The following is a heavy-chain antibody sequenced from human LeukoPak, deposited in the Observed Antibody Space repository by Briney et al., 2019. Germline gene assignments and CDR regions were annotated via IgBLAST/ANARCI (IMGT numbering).Heavy chain of an antibody. CDR3: ARDREYCSGGSCYHYFDY. CDR2: MNPNSGNT. J-gene: IGHJ4*02. D-gene: IGHD2-15*01. CDR1: GYTFTSYD. Sequence: ASVKVSCKASGYTFTSYDINWVRQATGQGLEWMGWMNPNSGNTGYAQKFQGRVTMTRDTSISTAYMELSRLRSDDTAVYYCARDREYCSGGSCYHYFDYWGQGTLVTVSS. V-gene: IGHV1-8*01.